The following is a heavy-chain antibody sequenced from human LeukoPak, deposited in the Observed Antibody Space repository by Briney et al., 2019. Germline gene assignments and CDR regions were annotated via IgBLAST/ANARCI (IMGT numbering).Heavy chain of an antibody. V-gene: IGHV4-34*12. J-gene: IGHJ5*02. CDR3: ARRGSSWYRKGWFDL. D-gene: IGHD6-13*01. Sequence: KPSETLSLTCAVYGGSFNGHYWTWIRQPPGKGLEWIGEIIHTGDTNHNPSLKSRVSISVDTSKNQFSLKLSSVTAADTAVYYCARRGSSWYRKGWFDLWGQGTLVTVSS. CDR2: IIHTGDT. CDR1: GGSFNGHY.